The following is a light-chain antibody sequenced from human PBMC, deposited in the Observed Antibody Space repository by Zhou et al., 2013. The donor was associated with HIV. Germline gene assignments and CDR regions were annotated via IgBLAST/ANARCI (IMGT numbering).Light chain of an antibody. J-gene: IGKJ4*01. CDR3: QQYGTSPLT. CDR2: GIS. CDR1: QTVTGSN. V-gene: IGKV3-20*01. Sequence: EIVLTQSPGTLSLSPGERATLSCRASQTVTGSNLAWYQQKPGQAPRVLIYGISRRATDIPDRFSGSGSGTDFTLTISSLEPEDFAEYYCQQYGTSPLTFGGGTKVEIK.